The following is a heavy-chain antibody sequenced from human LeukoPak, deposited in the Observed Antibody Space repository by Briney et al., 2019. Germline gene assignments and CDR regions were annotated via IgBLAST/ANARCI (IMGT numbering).Heavy chain of an antibody. D-gene: IGHD2-15*01. CDR2: ISAYNGNT. CDR1: GYTFTDYL. CDR3: ARAPPMVAATYYYYYMDV. V-gene: IGHV1-18*01. Sequence: GASVKVSCKASGYTFTDYLINWVRQAPGQGLEWMGWISAYNGNTNYAQKLQGRVTMTTDTSTSTAYMELRSLRSDDTAVYYCARAPPMVAATYYYYYMDVWGKGTTVTISS. J-gene: IGHJ6*03.